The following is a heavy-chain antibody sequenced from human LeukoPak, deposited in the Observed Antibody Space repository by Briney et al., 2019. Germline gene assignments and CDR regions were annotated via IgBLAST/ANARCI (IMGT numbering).Heavy chain of an antibody. CDR3: ARDRSSGWYFSTFYYYYYMDV. CDR1: GGSFSGYY. Sequence: SETLSLTCAVYGGSFSGYYWSWIRQTPGKGLEWIGEINHSGSTNYNPSLKSRVTISVDKSKNQFSLKLSSVTAADTAVYYCARDRSSGWYFSTFYYYYYMDVWGKGTTVTVSS. V-gene: IGHV4-34*01. J-gene: IGHJ6*03. D-gene: IGHD6-19*01. CDR2: INHSGST.